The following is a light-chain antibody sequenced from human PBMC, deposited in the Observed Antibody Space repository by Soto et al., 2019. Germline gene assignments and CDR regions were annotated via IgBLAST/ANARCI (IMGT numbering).Light chain of an antibody. J-gene: IGKJ5*01. V-gene: IGKV3D-20*01. Sequence: EIVLTQSPGTLSLSPGERATLSCRASQSVGTYIAWYKQKPGLAPRLVMFDSSTRATGIPDRFSGSGSGTDFTLTISRLEPEDFAVYFCQQYGNSPQITFGQGTRLEIK. CDR3: QQYGNSPQIT. CDR1: QSVGTY. CDR2: DSS.